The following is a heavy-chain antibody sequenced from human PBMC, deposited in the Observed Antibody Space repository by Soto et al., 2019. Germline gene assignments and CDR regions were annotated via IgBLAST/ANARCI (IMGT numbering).Heavy chain of an antibody. D-gene: IGHD6-13*01. V-gene: IGHV1-2*02. Sequence: ASVKVSCKASGYTFTGYYMHWVRQAPGQGLEWMGWINPNSGGTNYAQKFQGRVTMTRDTSISTAYMELSRLRSDDTAVYYCARDTAAADDWFDPWGQGTLVTVSS. J-gene: IGHJ5*02. CDR3: ARDTAAADDWFDP. CDR1: GYTFTGYY. CDR2: INPNSGGT.